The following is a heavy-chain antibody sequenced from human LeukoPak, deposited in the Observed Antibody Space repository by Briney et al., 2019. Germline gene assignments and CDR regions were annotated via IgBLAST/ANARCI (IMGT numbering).Heavy chain of an antibody. CDR2: IGSGGDT. CDR3: ARAVAGTDEIDS. Sequence: GSLRLSCAGSGFSFSSYEMLWVRQATGKGLEWVSAIGSGGDTYYAGSVKGRFTISRESAKNSFYLQMNSLSAGDTAVYFCARAVAGTDEIDSWGQGTLVPVSS. CDR1: GFSFSSYE. V-gene: IGHV3-13*01. D-gene: IGHD6-19*01. J-gene: IGHJ4*02.